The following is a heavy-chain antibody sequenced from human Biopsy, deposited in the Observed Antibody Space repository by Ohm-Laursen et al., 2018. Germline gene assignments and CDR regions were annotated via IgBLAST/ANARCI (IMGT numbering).Heavy chain of an antibody. V-gene: IGHV4-4*07. CDR2: IYTSGIT. D-gene: IGHD1-14*01. CDR1: GGSLSSYS. Sequence: PSDTLSLTCTVSGGSLSSYSWCWIRQPAGKGLEWIGQIYTSGITNYNPSLKGRVTMSVDTSKNKFSLRVSSVTAADTAVYYCARDRDRRGWFDPWGQGTLVTVSS. J-gene: IGHJ5*02. CDR3: ARDRDRRGWFDP.